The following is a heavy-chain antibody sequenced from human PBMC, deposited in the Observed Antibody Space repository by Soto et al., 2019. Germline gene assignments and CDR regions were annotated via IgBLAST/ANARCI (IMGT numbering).Heavy chain of an antibody. CDR1: GFIFTSYG. CDR2: ISAFNGNT. D-gene: IGHD3-10*01. V-gene: IGHV1-18*01. J-gene: IGHJ4*02. CDR3: ARTKQYFGDLSHVY. Sequence: ASVKVSCKASGFIFTSYGIRWVRQAPGQGLEWMGWISAFNGNTNYAQNVQGRVTLTADTSTSTAYMELRSLKSDDTAVYYCARTKQYFGDLSHVYWGQGTLVTVSS.